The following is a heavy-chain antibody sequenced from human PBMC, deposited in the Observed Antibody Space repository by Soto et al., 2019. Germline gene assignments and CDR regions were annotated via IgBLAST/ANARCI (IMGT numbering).Heavy chain of an antibody. Sequence: GGSLRLSCVGSGYTFSSYWMSWVRQAPGKGLEWVANIKQDGSEKYYVDSVKGRFTISRDNAKNSLYLQMNSLRADDTAVYYFANSVVVEISPWGQEAVLTVSS. J-gene: IGHJ5*02. CDR1: GYTFSSYW. CDR2: IKQDGSEK. CDR3: ANSVVVEISP. D-gene: IGHD2-21*01. V-gene: IGHV3-7*05.